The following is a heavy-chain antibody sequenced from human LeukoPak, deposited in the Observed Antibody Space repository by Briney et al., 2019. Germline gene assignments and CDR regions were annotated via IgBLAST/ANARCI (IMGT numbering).Heavy chain of an antibody. CDR3: ARDGTYSSGWYSQDY. Sequence: GGSLRLSCAASGFTFDDYGRSWVRQAPGKGLEWVSGINWNGGSTGYADSVKGRFTISRDNAKNSLYLQMNSLRAEDTAVYYCARDGTYSSGWYSQDYWGQGTLVTVSS. V-gene: IGHV3-20*04. CDR1: GFTFDDYG. J-gene: IGHJ4*02. D-gene: IGHD6-19*01. CDR2: INWNGGST.